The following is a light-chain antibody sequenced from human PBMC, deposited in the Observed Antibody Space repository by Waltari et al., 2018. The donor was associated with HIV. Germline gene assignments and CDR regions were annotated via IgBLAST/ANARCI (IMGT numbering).Light chain of an antibody. V-gene: IGKV3-15*01. CDR2: GAS. J-gene: IGKJ1*01. Sequence: EIVITQSPATLSVSPGERVTLSCAASESVSTNLAWFQQKPGQSPRLLIYGASLRATGVPARFGGSGAKTDFTFSISALQSEDVAVYYCQQYKSWPRTFGQGTKVEVK. CDR1: ESVSTN. CDR3: QQYKSWPRT.